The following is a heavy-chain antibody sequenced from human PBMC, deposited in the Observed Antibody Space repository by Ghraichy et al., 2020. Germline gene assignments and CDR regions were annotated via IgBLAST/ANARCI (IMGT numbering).Heavy chain of an antibody. V-gene: IGHV4-31*03. D-gene: IGHD3-22*01. CDR1: GGSISSGGYY. J-gene: IGHJ6*02. CDR2: IYYSGST. CDR3: ARGGYYDSSGYPAHMDV. Sequence: SETLSLTCTVSGGSISSGGYYWSWIRQHPGKGLEWIGYIYYSGSTYYNPSLKSRVTISVDTSKNQFSLKLSSVTAADTAVYYCARGGYYDSSGYPAHMDVWGQGTTVTVSS.